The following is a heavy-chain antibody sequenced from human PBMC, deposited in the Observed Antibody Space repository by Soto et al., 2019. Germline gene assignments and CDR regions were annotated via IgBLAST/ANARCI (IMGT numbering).Heavy chain of an antibody. Sequence: EVQLVESGGGLVQPGGSLRLSCAVSGFSVGNTFMNWVRQATGKGLEWVSVIHSGGNTFYGDSVKGRFTISRDNSKNTVYLQMSSLRGEDTAVYFCARALVTTPPRTFDYWGQGTLVTVSS. CDR2: IHSGGNT. J-gene: IGHJ4*02. CDR1: GFSVGNTF. CDR3: ARALVTTPPRTFDY. D-gene: IGHD2-21*02. V-gene: IGHV3-66*01.